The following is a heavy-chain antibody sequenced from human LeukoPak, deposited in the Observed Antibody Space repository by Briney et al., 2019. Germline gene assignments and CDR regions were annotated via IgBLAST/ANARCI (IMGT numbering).Heavy chain of an antibody. CDR1: VGTFSSYA. CDR3: ARTYYGSGSYYDWFDP. CDR2: IIPIFGTA. Sequence: SVKVSCKASVGTFSSYAISWVRQAPGQGLEWMGGIIPIFGTANYAQKFQGRVTITADESTSTAYMELSSLRSEDTAVYYCARTYYGSGSYYDWFDPWGQGTLVTVSS. V-gene: IGHV1-69*13. D-gene: IGHD3-10*01. J-gene: IGHJ5*02.